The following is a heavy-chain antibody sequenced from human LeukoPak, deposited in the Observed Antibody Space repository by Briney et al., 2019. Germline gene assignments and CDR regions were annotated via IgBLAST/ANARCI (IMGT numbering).Heavy chain of an antibody. CDR1: GFTFSSYS. V-gene: IGHV3-21*04. J-gene: IGHJ4*02. Sequence: GGSLRLSCAASGFTFSSYSMNWVRQAPGKGLEWVSSISSSSSYIYYADSVKGRFTISRDNAKNSLYLQMNSLRAEDTALYYCARVSDISVAAYFDYWGRGTRVTVSS. D-gene: IGHD6-19*01. CDR2: ISSSSSYI. CDR3: ARVSDISVAAYFDY.